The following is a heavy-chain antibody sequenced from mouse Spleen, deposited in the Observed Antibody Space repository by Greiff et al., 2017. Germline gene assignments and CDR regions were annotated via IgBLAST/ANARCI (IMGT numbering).Heavy chain of an antibody. CDR3: AKMGGNYGDAMDY. D-gene: IGHD2-1*01. CDR1: GFSLTSYG. CDR2: IWRGGST. Sequence: QVQLQQSGPGLVQPSQSLSITCTVSGFSLTSYGVHWVRQSPGKGLEWLGVIWRGGSTDYNAAFMSRLSITKDNSKSQVFFKMNSLQADDTAIYYCAKMGGNYGDAMDYWGQGTSVTVSS. J-gene: IGHJ4*01. V-gene: IGHV2-5*01.